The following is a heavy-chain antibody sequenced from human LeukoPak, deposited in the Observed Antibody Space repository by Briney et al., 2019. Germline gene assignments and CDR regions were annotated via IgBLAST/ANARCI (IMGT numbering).Heavy chain of an antibody. CDR1: GFTVSSNY. CDR3: ARCGYSGYDLGYYYGMDV. J-gene: IGHJ6*02. V-gene: IGHV3-53*01. D-gene: IGHD5-12*01. Sequence: QPGGSLRLSCAASGFTVSSNYMSWVRQAPGKGLEWVSVIYSGGSTYYADSVKGRFTISRDNSKNTLYLQMNSLRAEDTAVYYCARCGYSGYDLGYYYGMDVWGQGTTVTVSS. CDR2: IYSGGST.